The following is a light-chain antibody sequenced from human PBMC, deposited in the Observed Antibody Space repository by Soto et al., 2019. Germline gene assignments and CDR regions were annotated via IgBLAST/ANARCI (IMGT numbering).Light chain of an antibody. CDR2: DVN. Sequence: QPVLTQPASVAGSPGQSIAISCTGTSSDVGSYNSVSWYQQYPAKARKLMIHDVNNRPSGISDRFSGTKSGNTASLTISGLQAEDEADYYCSSFTSSTSYVVGTGTKLTVL. CDR1: SSDVGSYNS. V-gene: IGLV2-14*03. J-gene: IGLJ1*01. CDR3: SSFTSSTSYV.